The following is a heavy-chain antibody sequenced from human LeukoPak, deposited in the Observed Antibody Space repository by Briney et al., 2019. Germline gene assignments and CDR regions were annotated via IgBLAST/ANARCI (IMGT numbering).Heavy chain of an antibody. Sequence: ASVKVSCKASGYTFADYYIHWVQQAPGQGLECMGWLNPTSGGTHYDQKFQGRVTMIKDTSTNSAYMELNKLTSDDTAVYYCGRGNKSFDPWGQGTLVTVSS. J-gene: IGHJ5*02. CDR2: LNPTSGGT. CDR3: GRGNKSFDP. V-gene: IGHV1-2*02. CDR1: GYTFADYY.